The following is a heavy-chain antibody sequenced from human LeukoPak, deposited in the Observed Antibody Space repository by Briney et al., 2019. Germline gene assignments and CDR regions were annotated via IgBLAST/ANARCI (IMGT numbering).Heavy chain of an antibody. CDR3: ARGDSGSYTPWDY. D-gene: IGHD1-26*01. CDR2: IIPIFGTA. Sequence: GASVKVSCKASGGTFSSYAISWVRQAPGQGLEWMGGIIPIFGTANYAQKFQGRVTITTDASTSTAYMELSSLRSEDTAVYYCARGDSGSYTPWDYWGQGTLVTVSS. V-gene: IGHV1-69*05. CDR1: GGTFSSYA. J-gene: IGHJ4*02.